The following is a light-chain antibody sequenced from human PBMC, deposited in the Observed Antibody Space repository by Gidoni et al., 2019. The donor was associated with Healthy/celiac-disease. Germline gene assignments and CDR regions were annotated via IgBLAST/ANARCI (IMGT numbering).Light chain of an antibody. CDR2: WAS. V-gene: IGKV4-1*01. CDR1: QSVLYSSNNNNY. CDR3: QQYYSTPRT. Sequence: DIVMTQSPDPLAVSLGERATINCKSSQSVLYSSNNNNYLAWYQQKPGQPPKLLIYWASTRESGVPDRFSGSGSGTDFTLTISSLQAEDVAVYYCQQYYSTPRTFXQXTKVEIK. J-gene: IGKJ1*01.